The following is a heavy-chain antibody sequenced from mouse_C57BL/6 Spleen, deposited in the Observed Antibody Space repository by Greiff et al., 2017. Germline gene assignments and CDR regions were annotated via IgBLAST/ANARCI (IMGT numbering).Heavy chain of an antibody. Sequence: MLVESGGDLVKPGGSLKLSCAASGFTFSSYGMSWVRQTPDKRLELVATISSGGSYTYYPDSVKGRFTISRDNAKNTLYLQMSSLKSEDTAMYYCARRGGYYYDSPSFAYWVQGTLVTVSA. CDR1: GFTFSSYG. D-gene: IGHD2-4*01. J-gene: IGHJ3*01. CDR2: ISSGGSYT. CDR3: ARRGGYYYDSPSFAY. V-gene: IGHV5-6*02.